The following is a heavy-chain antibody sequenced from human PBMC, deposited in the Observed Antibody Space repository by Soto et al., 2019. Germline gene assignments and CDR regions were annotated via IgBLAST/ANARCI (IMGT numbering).Heavy chain of an antibody. V-gene: IGHV1-69*12. CDR1: GGTFSSYA. D-gene: IGHD5-12*01. Sequence: QIQLVQSGAEVKKPGSSVKVSCKASGGTFSSYAISWVRQAPGQGLAWMGGIIPIFGTANYAQKLQGRVTITADESTSTAYMELSSLRSEDTAVYYCARYYDSPYYYCGMDGWGQGATVTVSS. CDR3: ARYYDSPYYYCGMDG. J-gene: IGHJ6*02. CDR2: IIPIFGTA.